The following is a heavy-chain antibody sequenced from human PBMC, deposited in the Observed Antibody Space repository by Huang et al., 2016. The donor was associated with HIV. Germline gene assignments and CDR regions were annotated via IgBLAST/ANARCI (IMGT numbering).Heavy chain of an antibody. D-gene: IGHD3-9*01. V-gene: IGHV1-24*01. CDR3: ATGFDVFFDF. CDR2: LGPEMGET. CDR1: EYTLTELS. J-gene: IGHJ4*02. Sequence: QVQLVQSRAEVKKPGASVKVSCKVSEYTLTELSIPWVRQPPGKGLEWMGGLGPEMGETIYAQQVQGRVTMTEDTSTETAFMELSGLRPEDTAVYYCATGFDVFFDFWGQGTLVTVSS.